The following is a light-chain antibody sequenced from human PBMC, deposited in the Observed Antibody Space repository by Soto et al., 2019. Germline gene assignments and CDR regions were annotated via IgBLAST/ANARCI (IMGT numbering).Light chain of an antibody. V-gene: IGKV3-15*01. J-gene: IGKJ2*01. Sequence: EIVMTQSPGTLSVSLGKRVTLSCRASQSVSRNLAWYQQRPGQVPRLLFYAASTRATDVPGTFSGSGSGTEFTLTISSLQSEDFAVYYCQQFEKWPFTFGQGTKLEIK. CDR2: AAS. CDR3: QQFEKWPFT. CDR1: QSVSRN.